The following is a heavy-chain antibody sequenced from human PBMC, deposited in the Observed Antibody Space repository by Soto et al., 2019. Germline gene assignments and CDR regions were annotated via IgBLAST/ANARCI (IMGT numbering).Heavy chain of an antibody. J-gene: IGHJ4*02. Sequence: KPSETLSLTCAVSGGSIINSTFYWGWLRQPPGKGLECIGSFYYGGGTYYKPSLKGRVTISVDTSNNGFSLNLTSVTASDTAVYYCVRQLRHLDNWGPGILVTVSS. CDR1: GGSIINSTFY. D-gene: IGHD3-3*02. CDR3: VRQLRHLDN. CDR2: FYYGGGT. V-gene: IGHV4-39*02.